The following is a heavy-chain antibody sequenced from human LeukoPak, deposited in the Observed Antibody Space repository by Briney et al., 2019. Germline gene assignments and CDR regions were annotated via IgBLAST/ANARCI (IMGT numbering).Heavy chain of an antibody. CDR1: GYPFSNHG. D-gene: IGHD5-24*01. J-gene: IGHJ4*02. CDR2: ISCYNGDT. CDR3: ARDRSRWRDGYNLFGY. V-gene: IGHV1-18*01. Sequence: ASVKVSCKASGYPFSNHGITWVRQAPGQGLEWMGWISCYNGDTHYAQKFQGRVTMTRDTSTSTVYMELSSLRSEDTAVYYCARDRSRWRDGYNLFGYWGQGTLVTVSS.